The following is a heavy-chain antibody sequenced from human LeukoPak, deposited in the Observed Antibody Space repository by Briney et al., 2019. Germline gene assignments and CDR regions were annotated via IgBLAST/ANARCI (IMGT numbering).Heavy chain of an antibody. V-gene: IGHV3-49*04. D-gene: IGHD3-3*01. CDR2: IRSKAYGGTT. CDR1: GFTFGDYA. J-gene: IGHJ5*02. CDR3: TRGFTIFGVVPYNWFDP. Sequence: GGSLRLSCTASGFTFGDYAMSWVRQAPGKGLEWVGFIRSKAYGGTTEYAASVKGRFTISRDDSKSIAYLQMNSLKTENTAVYYCTRGFTIFGVVPYNWFDPWGQGTLVTVSS.